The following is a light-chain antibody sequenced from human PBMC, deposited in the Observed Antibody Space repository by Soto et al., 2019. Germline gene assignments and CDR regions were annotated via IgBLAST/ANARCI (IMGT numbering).Light chain of an antibody. CDR3: HQYFSWPRGT. Sequence: EFVLTQSPGTLSLSPGERATLSCRASQSVSSNLAWYQQKPGQAPRLLIFFASTRVTGIPARFSGSGSGTEFTLTINSLQSEDFAVYYCHQYFSWPRGTFGQVSK. CDR2: FAS. J-gene: IGKJ1*01. CDR1: QSVSSN. V-gene: IGKV3-15*01.